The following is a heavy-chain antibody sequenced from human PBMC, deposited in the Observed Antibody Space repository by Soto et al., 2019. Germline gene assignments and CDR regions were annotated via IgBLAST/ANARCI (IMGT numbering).Heavy chain of an antibody. J-gene: IGHJ4*02. V-gene: IGHV5-51*01. CDR3: VRSGTSSGRFSDY. Sequence: GASLKISCKGSGYTFTSYWIGWVRQMPGEGLEWMGVIYPSDSDIRYSPSFQGKVTISADKSITSAYLQWSSLKAADTAMYYCVRSGTSSGRFSDYWGQGTRVTVS. CDR2: IYPSDSDI. D-gene: IGHD2-15*01. CDR1: GYTFTSYW.